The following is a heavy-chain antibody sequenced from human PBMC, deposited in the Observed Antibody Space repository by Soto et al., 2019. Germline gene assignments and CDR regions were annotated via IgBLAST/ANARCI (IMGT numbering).Heavy chain of an antibody. CDR3: AKDQRRLLWFGELLLFDY. CDR2: ISYDGSNK. CDR1: GFTFSSYG. Sequence: GGSLRLSCAASGFTFSSYGMHWVRQAPGKGLEWVAVISYDGSNKYYADSVKGRFTISRDNSKNTLYLQMNSLRAEDTAVYYCAKDQRRLLWFGELLLFDYWGQGTLVTVSS. D-gene: IGHD3-10*01. J-gene: IGHJ4*02. V-gene: IGHV3-30*18.